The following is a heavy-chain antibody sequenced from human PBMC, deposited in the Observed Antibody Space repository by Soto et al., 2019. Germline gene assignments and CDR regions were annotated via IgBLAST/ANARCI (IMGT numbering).Heavy chain of an antibody. J-gene: IGHJ6*02. CDR1: GGSISSGGYY. D-gene: IGHD3-22*01. CDR2: IYYSGST. V-gene: IGHV4-31*03. CDR3: ARSLGDSSGEYYYGMVV. Sequence: SETLSLTCTVSGGSISSGGYYWSWIRQHPGKGLEWIGYIYYSGSTYYNPSLKSRVTISVDTSKNQFSLKLSSVTAADTAVYYCARSLGDSSGEYYYGMVVWDQGTTVTVSS.